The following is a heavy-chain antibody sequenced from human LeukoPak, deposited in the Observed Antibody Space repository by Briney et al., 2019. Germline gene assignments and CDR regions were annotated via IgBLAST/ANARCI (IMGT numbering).Heavy chain of an antibody. CDR2: INTNSGGT. J-gene: IGHJ6*02. CDR3: ARAWYTAMAGGDTGMDV. V-gene: IGHV1-2*02. Sequence: GASVKVSCKASGYTFTGYYMHWVRQAPGQGLEWMGWINTNSGGTNYAQKFQGRVTMTRDTSISTDYMELSRLRSDDTAAYYCARAWYTAMAGGDTGMDVWVQGTTVTVSS. D-gene: IGHD5-18*01. CDR1: GYTFTGYY.